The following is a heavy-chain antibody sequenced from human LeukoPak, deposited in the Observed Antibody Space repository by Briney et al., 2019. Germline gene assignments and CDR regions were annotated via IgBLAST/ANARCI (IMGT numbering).Heavy chain of an antibody. Sequence: PSETLSLTCTVSGASISSYYWGWIRQPPGKGPEWIGYILNTGSANYNPSLKSRVTISIDTSKNQFSLKLTSVTAADTAVYYCARDKALRNWYFDLWGRGTLATVSS. CDR2: ILNTGSA. CDR1: GASISSYY. CDR3: ARDKALRNWYFDL. J-gene: IGHJ2*01. V-gene: IGHV4-59*01.